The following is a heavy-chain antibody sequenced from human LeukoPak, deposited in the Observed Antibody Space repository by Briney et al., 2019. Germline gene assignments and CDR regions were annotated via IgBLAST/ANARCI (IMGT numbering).Heavy chain of an antibody. CDR1: GYTFTSYY. D-gene: IGHD6-19*01. V-gene: IGHV1-46*01. CDR3: ARFVWLVRNYYYGMDV. J-gene: IGHJ6*02. Sequence: GASVKVSCKASGYTFTSYYMHWVRQAPGQGLEWMGIINPSGGSTSYAQKFQGRVTMTRDTSTSTVYMELSSLRSEDTAVYYCARFVWLVRNYYYGMDVWGQGTTVTVSS. CDR2: INPSGGST.